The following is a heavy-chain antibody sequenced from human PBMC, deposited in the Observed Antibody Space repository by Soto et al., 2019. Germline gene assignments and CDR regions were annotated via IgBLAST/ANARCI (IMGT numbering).Heavy chain of an antibody. CDR3: TRDASRDSSARGWFDP. CDR1: VFTFRSFT. V-gene: IGHV3-21*01. CDR2: ISSNSAYI. J-gene: IGHJ5*02. D-gene: IGHD6-13*01. Sequence: WGSLRVSCAASVFTFRSFTMNWVRQAPGKGLEWVSTISSNSAYIYYTDALRGRFTISIDNAKNSLHLQMNSLRAEDTAVYYCTRDASRDSSARGWFDPWGPGTMVTVSS.